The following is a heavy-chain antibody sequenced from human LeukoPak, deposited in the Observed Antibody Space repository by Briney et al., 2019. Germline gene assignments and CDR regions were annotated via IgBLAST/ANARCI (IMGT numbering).Heavy chain of an antibody. CDR2: IWYDGSNK. J-gene: IGHJ3*02. D-gene: IGHD6-19*01. Sequence: GGSLRLSCAASGFTFSSYGMHWVCQAPGKGLEWVAVIWYDGSNKYYADSVKGRFTISRDNSKNTLYLQMNSLRAEDTAVYYCARDGVSRRLAKRDAFDIWGQGTMVTVSS. CDR3: ARDGVSRRLAKRDAFDI. CDR1: GFTFSSYG. V-gene: IGHV3-33*01.